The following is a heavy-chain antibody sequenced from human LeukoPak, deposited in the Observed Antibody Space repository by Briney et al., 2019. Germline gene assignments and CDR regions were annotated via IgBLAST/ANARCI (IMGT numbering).Heavy chain of an antibody. V-gene: IGHV3-33*01. CDR3: ASTYSGYDSNFDY. D-gene: IGHD5-12*01. J-gene: IGHJ4*02. CDR2: IWYDGSNK. Sequence: GGSLRLSCAASGFTFSSYGMHWVRQAPAKGLEWVAVIWYDGSNKYYADSVKGRFTISRDNTKNTLYLQMNSLRAEDTAVYYCASTYSGYDSNFDYWGQGTLVAVSS. CDR1: GFTFSSYG.